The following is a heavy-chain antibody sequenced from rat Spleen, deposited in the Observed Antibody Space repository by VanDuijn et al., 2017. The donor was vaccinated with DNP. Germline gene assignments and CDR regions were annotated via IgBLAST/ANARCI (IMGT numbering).Heavy chain of an antibody. CDR3: TRDRATGIGLMDV. CDR2: IIYDGSST. D-gene: IGHD1-7*01. J-gene: IGHJ4*01. Sequence: EVQLVESGGGLVQPGRSLKFSCAASGFTFSDYAMAWVRQAPKKGLEWVATIIYDGSSTYYRDSVKGRFTISRDNAKSTLYLQMNSLRSEDTATYYCTRDRATGIGLMDVWGQGTAVTVSS. V-gene: IGHV5-17*01. CDR1: GFTFSDYA.